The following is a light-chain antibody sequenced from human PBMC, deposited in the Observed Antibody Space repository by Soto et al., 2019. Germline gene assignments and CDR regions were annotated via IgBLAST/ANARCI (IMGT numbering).Light chain of an antibody. CDR3: CSYAGNSTSLYV. V-gene: IGLV2-23*01. CDR1: SSDVGSYNL. Sequence: QSVLTQPASVSGAPGQSITISCTGTSSDVGSYNLVSWYQQHPGKAPKLMIYEGSKRPSGVSNRLSGSKSGNTASLTISGLQAEDESDYYCCSYAGNSTSLYVFGTGTKVTDL. CDR2: EGS. J-gene: IGLJ1*01.